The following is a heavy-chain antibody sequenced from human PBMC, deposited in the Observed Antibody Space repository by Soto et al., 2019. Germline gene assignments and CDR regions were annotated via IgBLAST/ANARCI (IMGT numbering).Heavy chain of an antibody. V-gene: IGHV3-23*01. D-gene: IGHD6-19*01. CDR3: AKGGGGGWHADFSLSAP. Sequence: GGSLRLSCAASGFTFSSYAMSWVRQAPGKGLEWVSAISGSGGSTYYADSVKGRFTISRDNSKNTLYLQMNSLRAEDTAVYYWAKGGGGGWHADFSLSAPWGKGPLATVS. CDR1: GFTFSSYA. J-gene: IGHJ5*02. CDR2: ISGSGGST.